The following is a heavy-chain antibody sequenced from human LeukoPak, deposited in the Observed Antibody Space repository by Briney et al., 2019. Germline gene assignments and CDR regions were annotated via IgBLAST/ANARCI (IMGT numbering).Heavy chain of an antibody. D-gene: IGHD2-2*01. CDR1: GFTFSSYA. CDR2: ISSNGGST. V-gene: IGHV3-64D*06. CDR3: ARDYCSTTSCLDY. Sequence: GGSLRLSCSASGFTFSSYAMHWVRQAPGKGLEYVSAISSNGGSTYYADSVKGRFTISRDNSKNTLYLQMSSLRAEDTAVYYCARDYCSTTSCLDYWGQGTVDTVSS. J-gene: IGHJ4*02.